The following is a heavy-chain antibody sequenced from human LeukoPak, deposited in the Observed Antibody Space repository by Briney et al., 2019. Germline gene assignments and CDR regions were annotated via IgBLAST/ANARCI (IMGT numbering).Heavy chain of an antibody. CDR2: IYYSGTT. J-gene: IGHJ6*02. CDR1: GGSISTYY. V-gene: IGHV4-59*01. Sequence: SETLSLTCTVSGGSISTYYWSWIRQPPGKGLEWIGYIYYSGTTYYNPSLKSRVTISVDTSKNQFSLKPSSATAADTAVYYCARVLWFGEFSEGMDVWGQGTTVTVSS. CDR3: ARVLWFGEFSEGMDV. D-gene: IGHD3-10*01.